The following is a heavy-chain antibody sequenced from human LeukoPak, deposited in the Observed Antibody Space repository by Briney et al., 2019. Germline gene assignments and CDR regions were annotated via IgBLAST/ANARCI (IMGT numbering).Heavy chain of an antibody. CDR3: TTMPWYYYYGMDV. Sequence: PGGSLRLSCAASGFTFSSYAMSWARQAPGKGLEWVGRIKSKTDGGTTDYAAPVKGRFTISRDDSKNTLYLQMNSLKTEDTAVYYCTTMPWYYYYGMDVWGQGTTVTVSS. J-gene: IGHJ6*02. D-gene: IGHD2-2*01. V-gene: IGHV3-15*01. CDR1: GFTFSSYA. CDR2: IKSKTDGGTT.